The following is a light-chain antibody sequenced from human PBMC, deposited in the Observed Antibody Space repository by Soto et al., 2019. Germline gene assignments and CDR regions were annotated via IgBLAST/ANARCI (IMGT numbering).Light chain of an antibody. CDR1: QYINTR. V-gene: IGKV3-20*01. CDR3: QQHGSSPQT. J-gene: IGKJ1*01. CDR2: RVS. Sequence: DIVLTKSPATLSSFPGDRVTLSCRASQYINTRLAWYQHRPGQAPRLLIYRVSSRATGVPDRFSGSGSETDFTLTISRLEPEDFAVYYCQQHGSSPQTSGQGTKV.